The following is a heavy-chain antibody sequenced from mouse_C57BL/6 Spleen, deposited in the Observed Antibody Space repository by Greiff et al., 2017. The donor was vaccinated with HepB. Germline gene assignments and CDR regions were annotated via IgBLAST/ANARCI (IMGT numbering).Heavy chain of an antibody. Sequence: VKLQESGPELVKPGASVKISCKASGYAFSSSWMNWVKQRPGKGLEWIGRIYPGDGDTNYNGKFKGKATLTADKSSSTAYMQLSSLTSEDSAVYVCARSWGYYGSSYDGYAMDYWGQGTSVTVSS. D-gene: IGHD1-1*01. CDR2: IYPGDGDT. V-gene: IGHV1-82*01. J-gene: IGHJ4*01. CDR1: GYAFSSSW. CDR3: ARSWGYYGSSYDGYAMDY.